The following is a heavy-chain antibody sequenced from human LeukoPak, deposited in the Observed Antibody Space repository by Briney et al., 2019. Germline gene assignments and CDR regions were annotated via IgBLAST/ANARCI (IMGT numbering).Heavy chain of an antibody. V-gene: IGHV3-21*01. J-gene: IGHJ4*02. CDR3: ARQKYQRGPDVSYFDY. D-gene: IGHD2-8*01. CDR1: GFTFSIHS. Sequence: GGSLRLSCAACGFTFSIHSMNCVRQAPGGGLEWVSYLYSGNSYIHYAHSVKRRLTISRDNAKNSVYLQMNSLRDEDTAVYYCARQKYQRGPDVSYFDYWGQGTLVTVSS. CDR2: LYSGNSYI.